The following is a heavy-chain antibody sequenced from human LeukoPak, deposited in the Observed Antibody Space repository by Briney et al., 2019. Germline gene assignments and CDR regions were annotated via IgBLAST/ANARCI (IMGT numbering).Heavy chain of an antibody. V-gene: IGHV3-33*01. CDR1: GXTLNSQH. CDR2: IWYDESNK. Sequence: PGVPLTLSCAPSGXTLNSQHMHCLPHATEKAREGLTDIWYDESNKYYAHPVKGRYTISRNKSKNTLYLKMNSLRAEDTAVYYCARDQGFWCIAAANFVYWGQGTLVTVSS. J-gene: IGHJ4*02. D-gene: IGHD6-25*01. CDR3: ARDQGFWCIAAANFVY.